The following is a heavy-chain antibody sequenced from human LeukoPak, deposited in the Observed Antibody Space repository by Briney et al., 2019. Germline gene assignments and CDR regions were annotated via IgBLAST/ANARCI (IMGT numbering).Heavy chain of an antibody. CDR2: ISYDGSYK. V-gene: IGHV3-30*04. CDR1: EFTFSIYA. Sequence: GGSLRLSCAASEFTFSIYAMHWVRQAPGKGLGWVAIISYDGSYKYYADSVKGRFTISRDNSKNTLYLQVNSLRAEGTAVYYCARRESSGWYVDYWGQGTLVTVSS. J-gene: IGHJ4*02. D-gene: IGHD6-19*01. CDR3: ARRESSGWYVDY.